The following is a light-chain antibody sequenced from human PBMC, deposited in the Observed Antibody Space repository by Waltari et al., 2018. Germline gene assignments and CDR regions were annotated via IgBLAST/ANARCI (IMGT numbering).Light chain of an antibody. Sequence: EIVLTQSPDTLSLSPGERATLSCRASQSVSTVYLAWYQQKPGQAPRVLIYGASNRATGIPDRFSGSGSGTDFTLTISRLEPEDFAVYYCQQYDNSPNSPAWTFGQGTRVEIK. V-gene: IGKV3-20*01. CDR1: QSVSTVY. J-gene: IGKJ1*01. CDR2: GAS. CDR3: QQYDNSPNSPAWT.